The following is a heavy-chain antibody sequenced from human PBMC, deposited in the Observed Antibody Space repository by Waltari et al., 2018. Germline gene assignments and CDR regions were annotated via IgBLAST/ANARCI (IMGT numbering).Heavy chain of an antibody. D-gene: IGHD2-2*01. CDR2: IKPNSGNP. J-gene: IGHJ5*02. CDR3: AREVVPAATIVVNWFDP. CDR1: GYSFTSYA. Sequence: QVELVQSGPELKKPGASVKVSCRASGYSFTSYAINWVRQAPGRGFELMGWIKPNSGNPTYVQGCTGRFVVSLDTLVSTAFVQINSLEAEDTAVYYCAREVVPAATIVVNWFDPWGQGTLVTVSS. V-gene: IGHV7-4-1*02.